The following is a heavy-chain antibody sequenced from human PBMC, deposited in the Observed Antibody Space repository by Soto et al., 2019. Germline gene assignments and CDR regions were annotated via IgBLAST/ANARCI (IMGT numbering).Heavy chain of an antibody. J-gene: IGHJ3*02. Sequence: PSETLSLTCAVYGGSFSGYYWTWIRQPPGTGLEWIGEINHSGSTNYNPSLKSRVTISVDRSKNQFSLKLSSVTAADTAVYYCASTQYGGNSSGAFDIWGQGTMVT. D-gene: IGHD2-21*02. V-gene: IGHV4-34*01. CDR1: GGSFSGYY. CDR2: INHSGST. CDR3: ASTQYGGNSSGAFDI.